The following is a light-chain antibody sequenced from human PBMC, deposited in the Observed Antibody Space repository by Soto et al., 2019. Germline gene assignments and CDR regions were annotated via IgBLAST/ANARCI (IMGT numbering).Light chain of an antibody. J-gene: IGKJ5*01. V-gene: IGKV3-15*01. CDR1: QSVSIL. CDR2: GAS. Sequence: EIVMTRSAATLSVARGEGATRSCRASQSVSILLAWYQQKPGQAPRLLIYGASTRATGIPARFSGRGSGTEFTLTFSSLQSEEFAVYYCQQYNNWPITFGQGTRLEIK. CDR3: QQYNNWPIT.